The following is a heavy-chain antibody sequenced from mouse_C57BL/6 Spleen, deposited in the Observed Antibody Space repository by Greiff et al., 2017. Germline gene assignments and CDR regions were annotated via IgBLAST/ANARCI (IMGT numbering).Heavy chain of an antibody. CDR2: IYPGDGDT. CDR3: ARDGVITSFFDY. Sequence: QVQLQQSGPELVKPGASVKISCKASGYAFSSSWMNWVKQRPGKGLEWIGRIYPGDGDTNYNGKIKGKATLTADKSSSTAYMQLSSLTSEDSAVYFCARDGVITSFFDYWGQGTTLTVSS. CDR1: GYAFSSSW. V-gene: IGHV1-82*01. J-gene: IGHJ2*01. D-gene: IGHD2-4*01.